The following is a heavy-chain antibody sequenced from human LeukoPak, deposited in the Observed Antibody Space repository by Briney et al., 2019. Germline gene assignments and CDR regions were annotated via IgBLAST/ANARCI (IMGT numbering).Heavy chain of an antibody. J-gene: IGHJ5*02. V-gene: IGHV4-4*07. CDR3: ARVGPLSPGDWFDP. D-gene: IGHD3-16*02. CDR1: GGSISSYY. Sequence: PSETLSLTCTVSGGSISSYYWSWLRQPAGKGLEWIGRIYTSGSTNYNPSLKSRVTISVDKSKNQFSLKLSSVTAADTAVYYCARVGPLSPGDWFDPWGQGTLVTVSS. CDR2: IYTSGST.